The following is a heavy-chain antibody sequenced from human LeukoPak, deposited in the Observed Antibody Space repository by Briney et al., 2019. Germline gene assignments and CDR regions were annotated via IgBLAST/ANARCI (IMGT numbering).Heavy chain of an antibody. Sequence: PGGSLRLSCAASGFTVSSNYMSWVRQAPGKGLEWVSVIYSGGSTYYADSVKGRFTISRDNAKNSLYLQMNSLRAEDTAVYYCARCRGGQLGIYYFDYWGQGTLVTVSS. CDR1: GFTVSSNY. CDR3: ARCRGGQLGIYYFDY. CDR2: IYSGGST. V-gene: IGHV3-66*01. J-gene: IGHJ4*02. D-gene: IGHD6-6*01.